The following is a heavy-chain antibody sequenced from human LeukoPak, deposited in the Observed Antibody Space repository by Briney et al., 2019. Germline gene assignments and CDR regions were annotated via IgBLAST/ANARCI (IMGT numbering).Heavy chain of an antibody. CDR2: MNPNSGNT. Sequence: EASVKVSCKASGYTFTSYYMHWVRQAPGQGLEWMGWMNPNSGNTGYAQKFQGRVTMTRNTSISTAYMELSSLRSEDTAVYYCARSKSAFDIWGQGTMVTVSS. V-gene: IGHV1-8*02. CDR1: GYTFTSYY. J-gene: IGHJ3*02. CDR3: ARSKSAFDI.